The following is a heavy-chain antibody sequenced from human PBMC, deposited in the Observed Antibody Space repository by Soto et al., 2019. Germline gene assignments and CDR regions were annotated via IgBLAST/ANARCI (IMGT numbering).Heavy chain of an antibody. CDR2: IKEEGTEK. CDR3: ARHGKLRYSDWLSQSIDF. V-gene: IGHV3-7*01. Sequence: EVQLVEAGGGLVQPGGPLRLSCEISGFTMSSFGMSWVRKAPGKGLEWVANIKEEGTEKNYLDSVKGRFTISRDDARNSLYLQMNSLRVEDTAVYYCARHGKLRYSDWLSQSIDFWGQGTPVTVS. J-gene: IGHJ4*02. D-gene: IGHD3-9*01. CDR1: GFTMSSFG.